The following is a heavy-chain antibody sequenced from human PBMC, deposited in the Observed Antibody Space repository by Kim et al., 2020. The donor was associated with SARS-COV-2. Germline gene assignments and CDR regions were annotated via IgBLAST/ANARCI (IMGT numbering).Heavy chain of an antibody. D-gene: IGHD6-19*01. Sequence: SETLSPTCTVSGGSISSSSYYWGWIRQPPGKGLEWIGTIYYSGSTYYNPSLKSRVTISIDTSKNQFSLKLSSVTAADTAVYYCARPGGRIAVASGYFDYWGQGTLVTVSS. V-gene: IGHV4-39*01. CDR1: GGSISSSSYY. CDR3: ARPGGRIAVASGYFDY. J-gene: IGHJ4*02. CDR2: IYYSGST.